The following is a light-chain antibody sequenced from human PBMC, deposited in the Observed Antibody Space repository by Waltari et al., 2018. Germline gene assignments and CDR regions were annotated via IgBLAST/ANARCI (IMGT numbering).Light chain of an antibody. CDR1: NIGSRT. CDR2: YDS. Sequence: SYVLPQPSSVSVAPGKTARITCGGSNIGSRTVHWHQQKPGQAPVLVFYYDSDRPSGIPERFSGSNSGNTDTLTISRVEVGDEADYYCQVWDSSSDHWVFGGGTKLTVL. J-gene: IGLJ3*02. V-gene: IGLV3-21*04. CDR3: QVWDSSSDHWV.